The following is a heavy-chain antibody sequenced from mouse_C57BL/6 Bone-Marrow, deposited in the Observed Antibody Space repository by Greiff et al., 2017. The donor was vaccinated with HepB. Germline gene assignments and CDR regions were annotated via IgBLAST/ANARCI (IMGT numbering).Heavy chain of an antibody. CDR2: INPNNGGT. J-gene: IGHJ3*01. CDR3: ASSFAWFAY. Sequence: EVQLKESGPELVKPGASVKMSCKASGYTFTDYNMHWVKQSHGKSLEWIGYINPNNGGTSYNQKFKGKATLTVNKSSSTAYMELRSLTSEDSAVYYCASSFAWFAYWGQGTLVTVSA. CDR1: GYTFTDYN. V-gene: IGHV1-22*01.